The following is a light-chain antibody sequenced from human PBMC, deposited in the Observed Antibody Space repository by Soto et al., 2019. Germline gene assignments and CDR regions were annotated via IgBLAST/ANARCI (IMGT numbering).Light chain of an antibody. CDR3: QKYNSAPPP. Sequence: DIQMTQSPSSLSASVGDRVTITCRASQDITNYLAWYQQKPGKVPKLLIYAASTLQSGVPSRFSGSGSGTDFTLTISSLQPEDVATYFCQKYNSAPPPFGPGIKVDIK. CDR1: QDITNY. CDR2: AAS. V-gene: IGKV1-27*01. J-gene: IGKJ3*01.